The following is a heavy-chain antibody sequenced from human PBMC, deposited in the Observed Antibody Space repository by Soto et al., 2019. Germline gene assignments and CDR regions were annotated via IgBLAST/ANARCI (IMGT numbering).Heavy chain of an antibody. V-gene: IGHV5-51*01. CDR3: ARYPTLTDYFFHGMDV. J-gene: IGHJ6*02. CDR2: LYPGDSDT. CDR1: GYTFTNYW. D-gene: IGHD4-17*01. Sequence: GESLKISCKGSGYTFTNYWIVWVRQIPGKGLEWMGILYPGDSDTRYSPSFQGQVTISADRSISTAYLQWSSLKASDTGMYYCARYPTLTDYFFHGMDVWGQGTTVTVSS.